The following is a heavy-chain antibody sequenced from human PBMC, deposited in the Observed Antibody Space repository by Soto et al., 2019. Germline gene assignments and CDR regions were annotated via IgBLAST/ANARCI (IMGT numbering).Heavy chain of an antibody. V-gene: IGHV3-23*01. CDR2: ISGNGGNT. J-gene: IGHJ4*02. D-gene: IGHD3-10*01. Sequence: EVQLLESGGGLVQPGGSLRLSCAASGFTFNNYAMSWVRQAPGKGLEWVSSISGNGGNTYYADPVKGRFTVSRDNSWNTLYLQTNSLRAEDTAVYYCVKERGFRAFDYWGQGILVTVSS. CDR3: VKERGFRAFDY. CDR1: GFTFNNYA.